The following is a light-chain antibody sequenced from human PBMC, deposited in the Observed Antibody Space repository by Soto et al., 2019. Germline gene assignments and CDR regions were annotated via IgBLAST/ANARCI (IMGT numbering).Light chain of an antibody. CDR3: QHFVNSLTST. CDR2: GPS. CDR1: QSVTRY. J-gene: IGKJ1*01. V-gene: IGKV3-20*01. Sequence: TQSPATLSLSRGERATVSCRASQSVTRYLAWYQQTPGQAPRLLIYGPSSSATGVPDSFIGGGSGTDFTLTISRLEPEDFAVYYCQHFVNSLTSTCGQGTKVDIK.